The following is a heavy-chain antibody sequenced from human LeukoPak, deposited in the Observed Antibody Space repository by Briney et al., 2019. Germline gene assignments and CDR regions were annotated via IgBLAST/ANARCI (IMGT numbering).Heavy chain of an antibody. Sequence: GGSLRLSCAASGFTFSSYEMNWVRQAPGKGLEWGSYISSSGTTIYYADSLKGRFTISRDNAENSVYLQMNSLRAEDTAVYYCARPYYYASGSSYFDYWGQGTLVTVSS. CDR3: ARPYYYASGSSYFDY. CDR2: ISSSGTTI. CDR1: GFTFSSYE. J-gene: IGHJ4*02. V-gene: IGHV3-48*03. D-gene: IGHD3-10*01.